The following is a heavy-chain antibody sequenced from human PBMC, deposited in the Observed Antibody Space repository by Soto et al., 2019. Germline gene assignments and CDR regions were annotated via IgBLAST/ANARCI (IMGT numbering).Heavy chain of an antibody. CDR1: GYTFTGYY. CDR3: GREERNGFDS. Sequence: QVQLVQSGAEVKKPGASVKVSCKASGYTFTGYYMHWVRQAPGQGLEWMGWINPNNGDTKYAQRFQGRVTVTRDTSRSTAYMELRRLTSDDTAVYYCGREERNGFDSWGQGTLVTVSS. V-gene: IGHV1-2*02. J-gene: IGHJ5*01. CDR2: INPNNGDT.